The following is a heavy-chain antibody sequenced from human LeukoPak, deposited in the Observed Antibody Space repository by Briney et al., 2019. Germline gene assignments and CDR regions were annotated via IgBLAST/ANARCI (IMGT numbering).Heavy chain of an antibody. V-gene: IGHV3-7*05. Sequence: GGSLRLSCAASGFTFSNYWMSWVRQAPGKGLEWVAHINQDGSEKYYVDSVKGRFTISRDNAKNSLYLQMNSLRAEDTAVFYCARDGGGDIVVAFAFDIWGQGTMVTVSS. D-gene: IGHD2-15*01. J-gene: IGHJ3*02. CDR1: GFTFSNYW. CDR3: ARDGGGDIVVAFAFDI. CDR2: INQDGSEK.